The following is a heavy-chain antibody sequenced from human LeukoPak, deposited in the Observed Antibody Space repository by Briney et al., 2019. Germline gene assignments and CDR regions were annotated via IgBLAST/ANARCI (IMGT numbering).Heavy chain of an antibody. Sequence: PGGSLRLSCAASGFTFSSYAMHWGRQAPGKGLEWVAVISYDGSNKYYADSVKGRFTISRDNSKNTLYLQMNSLRAEDTAVYYCARDRCSSTSCFLNGGYYFDYWSQGTLVTVSS. CDR1: GFTFSSYA. D-gene: IGHD2-2*01. V-gene: IGHV3-30-3*01. CDR3: ARDRCSSTSCFLNGGYYFDY. CDR2: ISYDGSNK. J-gene: IGHJ4*02.